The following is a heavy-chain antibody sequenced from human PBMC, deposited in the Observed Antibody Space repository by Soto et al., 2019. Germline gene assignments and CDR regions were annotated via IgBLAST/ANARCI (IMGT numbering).Heavy chain of an antibody. J-gene: IGHJ4*02. V-gene: IGHV1-69*06. CDR3: AREGRGKKAGYNGLVSLGY. CDR1: GSRFSNYV. CDR2: IIPIFNTP. D-gene: IGHD2-2*02. Sequence: QVQLVQSGAEVKTHGSSLKVSCTVSGSRFSNYVISWVRQAPGHGLEWLGRIIPIFNTPQYAQTFQGRVTITADKATKTAFLELSSLRSDDTAVYYCAREGRGKKAGYNGLVSLGYWGQGTLVTVSS.